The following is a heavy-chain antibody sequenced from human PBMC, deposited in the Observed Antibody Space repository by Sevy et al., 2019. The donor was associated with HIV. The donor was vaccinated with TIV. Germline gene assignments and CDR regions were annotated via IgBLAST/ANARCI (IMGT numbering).Heavy chain of an antibody. J-gene: IGHJ4*02. Sequence: GGSLRLSCAASGFTFSSYAMHWVRQAPGKGLEWVAVISYDGSNKYYAVSVKGRFTISRDNSKNTLYLQMNRLRAEDTAGYYCARDGLRWQRPRYYFVYWGQGTLLTVSS. V-gene: IGHV3-30-3*01. CDR3: ARDGLRWQRPRYYFVY. D-gene: IGHD4-17*01. CDR2: ISYDGSNK. CDR1: GFTFSSYA.